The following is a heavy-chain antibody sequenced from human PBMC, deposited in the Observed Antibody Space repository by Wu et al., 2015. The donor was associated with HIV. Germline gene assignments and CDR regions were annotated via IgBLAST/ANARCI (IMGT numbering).Heavy chain of an antibody. J-gene: IGHJ4*02. D-gene: IGHD2-21*02. Sequence: QVQLVQSGAEVKKPGSSVKVSCKASGGTFNNYAVSWVRQAPGQGLEWMAGTIPVFGTVNYAQKFQGRVALSADDSSDTAYMELSRLRYEDTAVYYCARAPGAYCGGDCYPYYFDYWGQGTLVTVSS. V-gene: IGHV1-69*12. CDR2: TIPVFGTV. CDR3: ARAPGAYCGGDCYPYYFDY. CDR1: GGTFNNYA.